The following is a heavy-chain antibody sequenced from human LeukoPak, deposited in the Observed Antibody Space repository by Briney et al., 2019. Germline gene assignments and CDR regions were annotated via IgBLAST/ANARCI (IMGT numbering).Heavy chain of an antibody. CDR1: GYSISGGFY. Sequence: SETLSLTCTVSGYSISGGFYWGWIRQPPGKGLEWIGTIFQSVSTYYNPSLKSRVTTSVDTSKNQFSLKLSSVTAADTAVYYCARNNSNGFDFWSQGTLVTVSS. J-gene: IGHJ4*02. V-gene: IGHV4-38-2*02. CDR2: IFQSVST. D-gene: IGHD6-19*01. CDR3: ARNNSNGFDF.